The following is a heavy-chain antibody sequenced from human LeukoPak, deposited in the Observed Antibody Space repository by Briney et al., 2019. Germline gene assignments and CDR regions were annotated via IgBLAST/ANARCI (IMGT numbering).Heavy chain of an antibody. CDR2: ISSSSSYI. CDR3: ARDIAAAGDY. CDR1: GFTFSSYS. J-gene: IGHJ4*02. D-gene: IGHD6-13*01. Sequence: GGSLRLSCAASGFTFSSYSMNWVRQAPGKGLEWVSSISSSSSYIYYADSVKGRFTISRDNAKNSLYLQMNSLRAEDTAVFYCARDIAAAGDYWGQGTLVTVSS. V-gene: IGHV3-21*01.